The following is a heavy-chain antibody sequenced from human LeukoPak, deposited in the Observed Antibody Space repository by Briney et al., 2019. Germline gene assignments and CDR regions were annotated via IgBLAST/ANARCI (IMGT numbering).Heavy chain of an antibody. CDR2: IPGSGGTL. D-gene: IGHD1-26*01. Sequence: GGSLRLSCVVSGFTFSGYEMNWVRQAPGKGLEWVLYIPGSGGTLYYADSVKGRFSISRDNAKNSLFLQMNSLRAEDTAVYYCARRLSIVGANFFDYWGQGTLVTVSS. CDR3: ARRLSIVGANFFDY. V-gene: IGHV3-48*03. CDR1: GFTFSGYE. J-gene: IGHJ4*02.